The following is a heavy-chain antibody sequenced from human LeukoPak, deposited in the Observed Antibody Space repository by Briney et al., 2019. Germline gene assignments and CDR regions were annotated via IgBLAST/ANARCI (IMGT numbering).Heavy chain of an antibody. Sequence: PGGSLRLSCAASGFTFSSYSMNWVRQAPGKGLEWVSSISSSSSYIYYADSVKGRFTISRDNAKNSLYLQMNSLRAEDTAVYYCARDRVRGVINYYGMDVWGQGTTVTVSS. D-gene: IGHD3-10*01. J-gene: IGHJ6*02. CDR3: ARDRVRGVINYYGMDV. CDR2: ISSSSSYI. CDR1: GFTFSSYS. V-gene: IGHV3-21*01.